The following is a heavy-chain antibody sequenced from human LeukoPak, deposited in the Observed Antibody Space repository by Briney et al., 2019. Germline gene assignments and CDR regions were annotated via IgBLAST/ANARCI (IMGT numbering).Heavy chain of an antibody. CDR1: GYTFTSYG. CDR2: ISAYNGNT. D-gene: IGHD1-26*01. CDR3: AREAYRYSGSPGAFDI. J-gene: IGHJ3*02. V-gene: IGHV1-18*01. Sequence: ASVKVSCKASGYTFTSYGISWVRQAPGQGLEWMGWISAYNGNTNYAQKLQGRVTMTTDTSTSTAYMELRSLRSDDTAVYYCAREAYRYSGSPGAFDIWGQGTMVTVSS.